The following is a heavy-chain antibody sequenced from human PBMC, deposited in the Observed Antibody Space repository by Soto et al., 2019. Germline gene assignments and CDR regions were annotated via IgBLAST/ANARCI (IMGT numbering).Heavy chain of an antibody. Sequence: QVQLQESGPGLVKPPETLSLTCTVSGGSISSYYWSWIRQPPGKGLEWIGYIYYSGSTNYNPSLKSRVTISVDTSKNQFSLKLSSVTAADTAVYYCARDTGGIVATITSDYYYGMDVWGQGTTVTVSS. CDR3: ARDTGGIVATITSDYYYGMDV. CDR1: GGSISSYY. D-gene: IGHD5-12*01. CDR2: IYYSGST. V-gene: IGHV4-59*01. J-gene: IGHJ6*02.